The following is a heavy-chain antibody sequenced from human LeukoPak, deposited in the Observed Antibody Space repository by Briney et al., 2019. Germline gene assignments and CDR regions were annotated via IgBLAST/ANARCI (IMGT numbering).Heavy chain of an antibody. D-gene: IGHD3-10*01. V-gene: IGHV3-48*03. CDR1: GFTFSSYE. CDR3: ASLWFGELFG. Sequence: GGSLRLSCAASGFTFSSYEMNWVRQAPGKGLEWVSYISSSGSTIYYADSVKGRFTISRDNAKNSLYLQMNSLRAEDTAVYYCASLWFGELFGWGQGTLVTVSS. CDR2: ISSSGSTI. J-gene: IGHJ4*02.